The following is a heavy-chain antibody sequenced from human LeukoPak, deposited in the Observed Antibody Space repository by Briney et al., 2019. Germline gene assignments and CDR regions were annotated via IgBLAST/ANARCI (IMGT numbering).Heavy chain of an antibody. J-gene: IGHJ4*02. CDR3: ARARNGAIAAAGRAGKYYFDY. Sequence: ASVKVSCKASGYTFTGYYMHWVRQAPGQGLEWMGWINSNSGGTNYAQKFRGRVTMTRDTSISTAYMELSRLRSDDTAVYYCARARNGAIAAAGRAGKYYFDYWGQGTLVTVSS. D-gene: IGHD6-13*01. V-gene: IGHV1-2*02. CDR1: GYTFTGYY. CDR2: INSNSGGT.